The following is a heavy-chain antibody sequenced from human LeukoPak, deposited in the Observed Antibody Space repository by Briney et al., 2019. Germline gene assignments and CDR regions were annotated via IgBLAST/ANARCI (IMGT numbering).Heavy chain of an antibody. V-gene: IGHV4-38-2*02. CDR3: ARDGGATAFDI. J-gene: IGHJ3*02. CDR1: GYSISSGYY. D-gene: IGHD1-26*01. CDR2: VYHSGST. Sequence: SETLSLTCTVSGYSISSGYYWGWIRQPPGKGLEWIGSVYHSGSTYYNPSLKSRVTISVDTSKNQFSLKLSSVTAADTAVYYCARDGGATAFDIWGQGTMVTVSS.